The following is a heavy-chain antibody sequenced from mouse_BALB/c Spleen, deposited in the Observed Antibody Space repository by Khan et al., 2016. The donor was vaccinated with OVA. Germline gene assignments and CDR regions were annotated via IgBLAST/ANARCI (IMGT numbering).Heavy chain of an antibody. CDR1: GFTFSTYG. D-gene: IGHD1-1*01. CDR2: VSTGGSYN. J-gene: IGHJ3*01. Sequence: EVELVESGGDLVKPGGSLKLSCAASGFTFSTYGMSWVRQAPDKRLEWVATVSTGGSYNYYPASVKGRFTISRDNAKNTLYMQMSVLRFEDKAMFYCTRLAYYYDSEGFAYWGQGTLVTVSA. CDR3: TRLAYYYDSEGFAY. V-gene: IGHV5-6*01.